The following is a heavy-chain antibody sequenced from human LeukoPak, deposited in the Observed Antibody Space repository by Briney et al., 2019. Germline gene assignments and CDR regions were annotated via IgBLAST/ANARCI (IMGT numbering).Heavy chain of an antibody. J-gene: IGHJ4*02. CDR3: ARLIAVAGTWDVFDY. CDR2: IYPGDSDT. D-gene: IGHD6-19*01. V-gene: IGHV5-51*01. CDR1: GYSFTSYW. Sequence: GESLKISCQGSGYSFTSYWIGWVRQMPGKGLEWMGIIYPGDSDTRYSPSFQGQVTISADKSISTAYLQWSSLKASDTAMYYCARLIAVAGTWDVFDYWGQGTLVTVSS.